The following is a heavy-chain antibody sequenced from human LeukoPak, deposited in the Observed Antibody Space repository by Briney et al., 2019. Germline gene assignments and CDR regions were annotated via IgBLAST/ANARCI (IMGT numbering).Heavy chain of an antibody. V-gene: IGHV4-34*01. CDR2: IHHSGST. D-gene: IGHD3-10*01. CDR3: ARYVGELLPYYFDY. J-gene: IGHJ4*02. Sequence: SETLSLTCAVYGGSFSGYYWSWIRQPPGKGLECIGEIHHSGSTNYNPSLKGRVTLSVDTSKNQFSLKLSSVTAADTAVYYCARYVGELLPYYFDYWGQGTLVTVSS. CDR1: GGSFSGYY.